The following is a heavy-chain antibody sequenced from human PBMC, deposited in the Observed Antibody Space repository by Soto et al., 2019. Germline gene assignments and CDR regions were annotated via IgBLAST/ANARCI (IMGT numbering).Heavy chain of an antibody. CDR1: GSSVGRGAFY. Sequence: VQLQESGPGLVKPSQTLSLRCSVSGSSVGRGAFYWSWIRQHPGKGLEWIGYIYYSGSAYYNPSLKSRVTISLDTPQNLFSLKLTYVTVADTPVYYCARAPAPWYFDYWGQGTLVTISS. CDR3: ARAPAPWYFDY. V-gene: IGHV4-31*03. CDR2: IYYSGSA. J-gene: IGHJ4*02.